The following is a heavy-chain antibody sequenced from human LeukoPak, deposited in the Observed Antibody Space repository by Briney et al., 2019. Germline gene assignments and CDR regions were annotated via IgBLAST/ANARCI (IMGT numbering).Heavy chain of an antibody. Sequence: SETLSLTCTVSGGSISSSSYYWSWIRQPPGKGLEWIGYIYYSGSTNYNPSLKSRVTISVDTSKNQFSLKLSSVTAADTAVYYCARDESSSWYVYWGQGTLVTVSS. CDR3: ARDESSSWYVY. J-gene: IGHJ4*02. CDR1: GGSISSSSYY. D-gene: IGHD6-13*01. V-gene: IGHV4-61*01. CDR2: IYYSGST.